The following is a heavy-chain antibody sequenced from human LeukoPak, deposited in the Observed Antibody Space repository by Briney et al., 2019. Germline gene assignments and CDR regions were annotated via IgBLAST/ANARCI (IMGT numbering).Heavy chain of an antibody. D-gene: IGHD3-22*01. CDR3: AKRGESSGYYLDY. Sequence: GGSLRLSCAVSGITLSNYGMSWVRRAPGRGLEWVSGISGSGGNTYYADPVKGRFTISRDNSKNTLYLQMNSLRAEDTAVYYCAKRGESSGYYLDYWGQGTLATVSS. CDR1: GITLSNYG. V-gene: IGHV3-23*01. J-gene: IGHJ4*02. CDR2: ISGSGGNT.